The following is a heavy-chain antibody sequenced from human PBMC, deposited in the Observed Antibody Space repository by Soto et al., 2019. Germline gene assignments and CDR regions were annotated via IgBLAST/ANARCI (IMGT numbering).Heavy chain of an antibody. CDR3: ARRTSGWYLDY. CDR2: ISGSGGST. CDR1: GFTFSSYA. V-gene: IGHV3-23*01. Sequence: EVQLLESGGGLVQPGGSLRLSCAASGFTFSSYAMSWVRQAPGKGLEWVSVISGSGGSTYYADSVKGRFTISRDNSKNTLYLQMNSLRAEDTAVYYWARRTSGWYLDYWGQGPLVTVSS. J-gene: IGHJ4*02. D-gene: IGHD6-19*01.